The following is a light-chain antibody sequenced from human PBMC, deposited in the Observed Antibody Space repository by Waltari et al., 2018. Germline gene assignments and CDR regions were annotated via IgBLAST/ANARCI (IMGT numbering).Light chain of an antibody. J-gene: IGLJ2*01. CDR2: EDN. V-gene: IGLV6-57*02. CDR1: RGSIARTY. Sequence: NFMLTQPTSVSESPGKTVTISCTGSRGSIARTYVQWYPRLPGSAPTTVIYEDNQRPSGVPDRFSGSIDSSSNSASLTISGLKTEDEADYYCQSYDSSNVVFGGGTKLTVL. CDR3: QSYDSSNVV.